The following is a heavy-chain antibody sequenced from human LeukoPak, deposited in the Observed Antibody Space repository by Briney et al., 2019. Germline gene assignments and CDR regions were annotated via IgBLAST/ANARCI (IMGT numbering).Heavy chain of an antibody. V-gene: IGHV3-48*03. Sequence: GGSLRLSCAASGFTFSSNAMSWVRQAPGEGLDWVSGISGSGSTIYYADSVKGRFTISRDNAKNSLYLQMNSLRAEDTAVYYCAREEASGALDAFDIWGQGTMVTVSS. J-gene: IGHJ3*02. CDR2: ISGSGSTI. CDR3: AREEASGALDAFDI. D-gene: IGHD3-3*01. CDR1: GFTFSSNA.